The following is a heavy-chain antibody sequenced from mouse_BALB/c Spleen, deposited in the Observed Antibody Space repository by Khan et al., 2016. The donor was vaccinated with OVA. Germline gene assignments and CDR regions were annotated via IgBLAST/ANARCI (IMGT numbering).Heavy chain of an antibody. CDR2: IRYAGNS. D-gene: IGHD3-1*01. Sequence: EVQLQESGPGLVKPSQSLSLTCSVTGYSITSGYFRNWIRQFPGNKLEWMGYIRYAGNSNYNPSLKNRISITRDTHKNQTFLKFNSVTTADTATYYCARGGSSGPAWFAYWGQGTLVTVSA. CDR1: GYSITSGYF. J-gene: IGHJ3*01. V-gene: IGHV3-6*02. CDR3: ARGGSSGPAWFAY.